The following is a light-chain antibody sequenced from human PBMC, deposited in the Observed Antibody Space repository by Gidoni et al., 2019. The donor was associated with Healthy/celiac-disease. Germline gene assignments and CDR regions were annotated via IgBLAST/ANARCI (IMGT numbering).Light chain of an antibody. J-gene: IGKJ2*01. CDR2: AAS. CDR1: QSISSY. CDR3: QQSYSTPYT. V-gene: IGKV1-39*01. Sequence: DIQMTQSPSPLSASVGDRVTTTCRASQSISSYLNWHQQKPGKAPKLLIYAASSLQSGVPSRFSGSGSGTDFTLTISSLQPEDFATYYCQQSYSTPYTFGQGTKLEIK.